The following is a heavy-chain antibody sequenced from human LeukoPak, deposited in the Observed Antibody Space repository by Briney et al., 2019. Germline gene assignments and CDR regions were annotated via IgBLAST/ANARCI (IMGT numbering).Heavy chain of an antibody. CDR2: IYYSGST. Sequence: SETLSLTCTGSGGSISSYYWSWIRQPPGKGLKWIGYIYYSGSTNYNPSLKSRVTISVDTSKNQFSLKLSSVTAADTAVYYCARGDYYYYDSSGYQNWFDPWGQGTLVTVSS. CDR3: ARGDYYYYDSSGYQNWFDP. D-gene: IGHD3-22*01. J-gene: IGHJ5*02. CDR1: GGSISSYY. V-gene: IGHV4-59*01.